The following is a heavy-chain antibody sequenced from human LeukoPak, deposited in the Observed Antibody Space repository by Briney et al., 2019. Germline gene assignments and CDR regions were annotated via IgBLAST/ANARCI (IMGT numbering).Heavy chain of an antibody. D-gene: IGHD3-9*01. CDR1: GGSISSYY. Sequence: SETLSLTCTVSGGSISSYYWSWIRQPPGKGLEWIGYIYYSGSTNYNPSLKSRVTISVDTSKNQFSLKLSSATAADTAVYYCARVTDILTGYPNAFDIWGQGTMVTVSS. CDR3: ARVTDILTGYPNAFDI. CDR2: IYYSGST. V-gene: IGHV4-59*01. J-gene: IGHJ3*02.